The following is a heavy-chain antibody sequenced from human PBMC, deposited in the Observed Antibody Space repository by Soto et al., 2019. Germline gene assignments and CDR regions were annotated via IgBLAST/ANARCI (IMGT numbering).Heavy chain of an antibody. CDR3: ATGLNVYKHSGYYYY. V-gene: IGHV3-53*02. Sequence: EVQLVETGGGLIQPGGSLRLSCAASGCTVSSNYMSWVRQAPGKGLEWVSIIYSGGSTHYAPSVTGRFTISRDNSKNTLYLQMNSLSAEDTAVYDCATGLNVYKHSGYYYYWGQGTLVTVSP. D-gene: IGHD3-22*01. CDR1: GCTVSSNY. J-gene: IGHJ4*02. CDR2: IYSGGST.